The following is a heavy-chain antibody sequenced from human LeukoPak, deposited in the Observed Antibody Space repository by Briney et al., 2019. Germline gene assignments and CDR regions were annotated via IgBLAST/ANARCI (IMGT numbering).Heavy chain of an antibody. CDR1: GFTFSSYS. Sequence: PGGSLRLSCAASGFTFSSYSMNWVRQAPGKGLEWASSISSSSSYIYYADSVKGRFTISRDNAKNSLYLQMNSLRAEDTAVYYCAAEWLLPQDGGVDPWGQGTLVTVSS. J-gene: IGHJ5*02. CDR3: AAEWLLPQDGGVDP. D-gene: IGHD3-3*01. V-gene: IGHV3-21*01. CDR2: ISSSSSYI.